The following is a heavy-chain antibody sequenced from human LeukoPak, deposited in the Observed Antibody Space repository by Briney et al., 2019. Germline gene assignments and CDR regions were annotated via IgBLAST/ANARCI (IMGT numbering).Heavy chain of an antibody. CDR3: ATRYYDSSGPEND. CDR2: TIPILGIA. CDR1: GGTFSSYA. D-gene: IGHD3-22*01. J-gene: IGHJ4*02. V-gene: IGHV1-69*04. Sequence: SVKVSCKASGGTFSSYAISWVRQAPGQGLEWMGRTIPILGIANYAQKFQGRVTITADKSTSTAYMELSSLRSEDTAVYYCATRYYDSSGPENDWGQGTLVTVSS.